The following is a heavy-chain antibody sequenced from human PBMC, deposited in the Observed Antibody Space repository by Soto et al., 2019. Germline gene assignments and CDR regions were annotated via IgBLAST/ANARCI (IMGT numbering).Heavy chain of an antibody. Sequence: SETLSLTCSVSGYSVTSSDYYWAWIRQPPGKGLEWIGSMFYSGLTYYNPSLKSRVTLSVDTSKNQFSVRLNSVTAADTAVYYCAPLSVSLSGPYGIHVWGQGTTVTAP. D-gene: IGHD2-15*01. V-gene: IGHV4-39*01. CDR1: GYSVTSSDYY. CDR3: APLSVSLSGPYGIHV. CDR2: MFYSGLT. J-gene: IGHJ6*02.